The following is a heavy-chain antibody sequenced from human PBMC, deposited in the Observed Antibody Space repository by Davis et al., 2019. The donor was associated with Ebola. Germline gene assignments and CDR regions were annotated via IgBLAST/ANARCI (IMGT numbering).Heavy chain of an antibody. D-gene: IGHD3-10*01. CDR3: AREGIISYYGMDV. J-gene: IGHJ6*02. CDR1: GFTVSSNY. V-gene: IGHV3-53*01. Sequence: PGGSLRLSCAASGFTVSSNYMSWVRQAPGKGLEWVSVIYSGGSTYYADSVKGRFTISRDNSKNTLYLQMNSLRAEDTAVYYCAREGIISYYGMDVWGQGTTVTVSS. CDR2: IYSGGST.